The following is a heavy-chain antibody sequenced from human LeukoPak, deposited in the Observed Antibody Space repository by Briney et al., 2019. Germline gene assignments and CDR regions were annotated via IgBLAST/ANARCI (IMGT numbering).Heavy chain of an antibody. Sequence: SETLSLTCAVYGGSFSGYYWSWLRQPPGKGLEWIGEINHSGSTNYNPSLKSRVTISVDTSKNQFSLKLSSVTAADTAVYYCARRRVAPYYFDYWGQGTLVTVSS. CDR2: INHSGST. CDR3: ARRRVAPYYFDY. J-gene: IGHJ4*02. D-gene: IGHD2-15*01. CDR1: GGSFSGYY. V-gene: IGHV4-34*01.